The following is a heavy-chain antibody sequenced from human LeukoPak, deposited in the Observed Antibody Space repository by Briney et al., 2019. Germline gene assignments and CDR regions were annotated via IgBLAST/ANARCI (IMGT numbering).Heavy chain of an antibody. Sequence: GGSLRLSCAASGFSFSSYWMHWVRQAPGKGRVWVSRINSDGSSTSYADSVKGRFTISRDNAKNTLYLQMNSLRAGDTAFYYCARGQRFGELRAIYYYMDVWGKGTTVTVSS. CDR2: INSDGSST. D-gene: IGHD3-10*01. CDR3: ARGQRFGELRAIYYYMDV. CDR1: GFSFSSYW. V-gene: IGHV3-74*01. J-gene: IGHJ6*03.